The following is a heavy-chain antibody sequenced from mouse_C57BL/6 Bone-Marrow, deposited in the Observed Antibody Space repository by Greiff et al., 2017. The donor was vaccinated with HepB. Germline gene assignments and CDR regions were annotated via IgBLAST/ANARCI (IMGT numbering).Heavy chain of an antibody. Sequence: VQLQQSGAELVRPGASVKLSCKASGYTFTDYYINWVKQRPGQGLEWIARIYPGSGNTYYNEKFKGKATLTAEKSSSTAYMQLSSLTSEDSAVYFCARADTTVVPDFDYWGQGTTLTVSS. D-gene: IGHD1-1*01. V-gene: IGHV1-76*01. CDR1: GYTFTDYY. CDR2: IYPGSGNT. J-gene: IGHJ2*01. CDR3: ARADTTVVPDFDY.